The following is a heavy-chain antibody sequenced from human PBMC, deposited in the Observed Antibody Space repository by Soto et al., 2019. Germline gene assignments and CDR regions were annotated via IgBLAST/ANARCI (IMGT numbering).Heavy chain of an antibody. Sequence: GESLKISCKGSGYSLESHWIGWVRQMPGKGLEWMGIIYPGDSDTTYSPSFQGQVTLSVDNSISTAYLQWSSLRASDTAIYYCARLVAAAGSGYFDFWGQGTLVTVSS. CDR2: IYPGDSDT. CDR1: GYSLESHW. CDR3: ARLVAAAGSGYFDF. V-gene: IGHV5-51*01. J-gene: IGHJ4*02. D-gene: IGHD6-13*01.